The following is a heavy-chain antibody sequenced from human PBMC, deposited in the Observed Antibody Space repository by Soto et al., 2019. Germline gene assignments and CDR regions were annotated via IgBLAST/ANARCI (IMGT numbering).Heavy chain of an antibody. J-gene: IGHJ6*03. CDR3: ARGKQQLPHPDYYYYMDV. D-gene: IGHD6-13*01. CDR1: GGSFSGYD. Sequence: PSETLSVTCTVYGGSFSGYDWSWIRQPPGKGLEWIGEINHSGSTNYNPSLKSRVTISVDTSKNQFSLKLSSVTAADTAVYYCARGKQQLPHPDYYYYMDVWGKGTTVTVSS. CDR2: INHSGST. V-gene: IGHV4-34*01.